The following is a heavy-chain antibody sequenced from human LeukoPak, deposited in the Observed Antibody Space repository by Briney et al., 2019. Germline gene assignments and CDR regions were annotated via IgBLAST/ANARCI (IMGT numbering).Heavy chain of an antibody. CDR3: AREVEMATITNFDY. J-gene: IGHJ4*02. V-gene: IGHV1-8*01. CDR1: GYTFTSYD. CDR2: MNPNSGNT. Sequence: ASVKVSCKASGYTFTSYDINWVRQATGQGLEWMGWMNPNSGNTGYAQKFQGRVTMTRNTSISTAYMELSSLRSEDTAVYYCAREVEMATITNFDYWGQGTLVTVSS. D-gene: IGHD5-24*01.